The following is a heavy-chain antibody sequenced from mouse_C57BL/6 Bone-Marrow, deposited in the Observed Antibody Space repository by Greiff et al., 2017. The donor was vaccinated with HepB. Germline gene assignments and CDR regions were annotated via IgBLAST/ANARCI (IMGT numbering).Heavy chain of an antibody. CDR1: GHTFTSYG. J-gene: IGHJ3*01. Sequence: QVQLQQSGAELARPGASVKLSCKASGHTFTSYGISWVKQRTGQGLEWIGEIYPRSGNTYYNEKFKGKATLTADKSSSTAYMELRSLTSEDSAVYFCARPIYYYGSSPSWFAYWGQGTLVTVSA. CDR3: ARPIYYYGSSPSWFAY. CDR2: IYPRSGNT. V-gene: IGHV1-81*01. D-gene: IGHD1-1*01.